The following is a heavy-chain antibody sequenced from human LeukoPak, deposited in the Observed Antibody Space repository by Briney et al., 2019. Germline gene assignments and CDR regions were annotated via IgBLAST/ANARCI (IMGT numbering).Heavy chain of an antibody. CDR2: IYTSGST. CDR1: GGSISSYY. Sequence: PSETLSLTCTVSGGSISSYYWSWIRQPPGKGLEWIGYIYTSGSTNYNPSLKSRVTMSVDTSKNQFSLKLSSVTAADTAVYYCARQVGYYYYYMDVWGKGTTVTVSS. V-gene: IGHV4-4*09. D-gene: IGHD1-26*01. J-gene: IGHJ6*03. CDR3: ARQVGYYYYYMDV.